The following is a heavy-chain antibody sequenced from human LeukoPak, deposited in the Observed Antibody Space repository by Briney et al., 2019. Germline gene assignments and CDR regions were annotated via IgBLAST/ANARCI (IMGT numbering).Heavy chain of an antibody. V-gene: IGHV3-7*03. CDR1: GFALSSHW. Sequence: GGSLRLSCAASGFALSSHWMTWVRQVPGRGPEWVANVNRDGSETYYLDSVKGRFTISKDKAKNSLYLQMNSLRPEDTALYHCARNNGMDVWGQGTTVIVSS. J-gene: IGHJ6*02. CDR2: VNRDGSET. CDR3: ARNNGMDV.